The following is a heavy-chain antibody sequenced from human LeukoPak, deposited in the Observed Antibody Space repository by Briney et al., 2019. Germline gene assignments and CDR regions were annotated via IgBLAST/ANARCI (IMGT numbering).Heavy chain of an antibody. J-gene: IGHJ4*02. CDR2: INSDGSRI. D-gene: IGHD2-15*01. V-gene: IGHV3-74*01. CDR1: GFTFSNYW. CDR3: AKSGLNRFDY. Sequence: PGGSLRLSCAASGFTFSNYWMHWVRQAPGKGLVWVSRINSDGSRISYADSVKGRFTISRDNSKNTLYLQMNSLRAEDTAVYYCAKSGLNRFDYWGQGTLVTVSS.